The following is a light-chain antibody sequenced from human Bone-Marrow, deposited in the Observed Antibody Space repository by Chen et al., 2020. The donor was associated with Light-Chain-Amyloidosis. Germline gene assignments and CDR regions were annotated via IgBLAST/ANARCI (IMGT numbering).Light chain of an antibody. V-gene: IGLV3-21*02. J-gene: IGLJ3*02. CDR3: QVWDRSSDRPV. CDR2: DDS. CDR1: NIGSTS. Sequence: SYVLTQPSSVSVAQGQTATIACGGNNIGSTSVHWYQQTPGQAPLLAVYDDSDRPSGSPERLSGSNSGNTATLTISRVEAGDEADYYCQVWDRSSDRPVFGGGTKLTVL.